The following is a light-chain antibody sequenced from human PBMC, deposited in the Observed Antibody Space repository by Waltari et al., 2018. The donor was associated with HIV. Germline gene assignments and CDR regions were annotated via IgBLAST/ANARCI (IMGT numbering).Light chain of an antibody. V-gene: IGLV2-18*02. Sequence: QSALTQPPSVSGSPGQSVTISCTGTSSDVGSYNRVSCYQQPTGTAPELMMYDVSNRPSVVPERFSGSKSGNTASLTSSGLQTEDEADYYCSSYTSSSTSVFGGGTKLTVL. J-gene: IGLJ2*01. CDR1: SSDVGSYNR. CDR3: SSYTSSSTSV. CDR2: DVS.